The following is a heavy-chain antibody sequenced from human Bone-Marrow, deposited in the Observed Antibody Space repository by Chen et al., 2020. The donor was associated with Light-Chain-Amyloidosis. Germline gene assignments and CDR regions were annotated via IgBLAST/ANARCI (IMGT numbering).Heavy chain of an antibody. CDR1: SGSISSANYY. D-gene: IGHD3-9*01. J-gene: IGHJ4*02. V-gene: IGHV4-39*01. CDR2: IYFRGDT. CDR3: VRQRRGIGWLPVY. Sequence: QLQLQESGPGLVKTSETLSLTCTVSSGSISSANYYWGWIRQPPGQGLEWIGSIYFRGDTYYRPSLRSRVTISVDTSKNQFSLILNSMTAADTAVYYCVRQRRGIGWLPVYWGQGTLVTVSS.